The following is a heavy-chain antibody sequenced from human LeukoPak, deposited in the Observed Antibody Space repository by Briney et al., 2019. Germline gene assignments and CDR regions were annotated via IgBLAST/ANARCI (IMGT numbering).Heavy chain of an antibody. CDR1: GFTFSSYE. D-gene: IGHD4-11*01. CDR2: ISSSGSTI. V-gene: IGHV3-48*03. J-gene: IGHJ4*02. Sequence: GGSLRLSCAASGFTFSSYEMNWVRQAPGKGLEWVSYISSSGSTIYYADSVKGRFTISRDNAKNSLYLQMNSLRAEDTAVYYCARTTTVTTGDYWGQGILVTVSS. CDR3: ARTTTVTTGDY.